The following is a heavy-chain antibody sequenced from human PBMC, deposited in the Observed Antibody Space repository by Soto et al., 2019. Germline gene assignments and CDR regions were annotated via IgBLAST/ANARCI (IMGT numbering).Heavy chain of an antibody. D-gene: IGHD3-22*01. V-gene: IGHV3-23*01. CDR1: GFTFSWYA. CDR3: AKDQSYYYDSNGSRAEH. J-gene: IGHJ1*01. CDR2: ITANGGSR. Sequence: EVQLLESGGGLAQPGGSLRLSCSASGFTFSWYAMSWVRQAPGKGLEWVSGITANGGSRDYADSVKGRFTISRDNSKNTHSLEMNSLRAEDTAIYYCAKDQSYYYDSNGSRAEHWGQGTLVAVSS.